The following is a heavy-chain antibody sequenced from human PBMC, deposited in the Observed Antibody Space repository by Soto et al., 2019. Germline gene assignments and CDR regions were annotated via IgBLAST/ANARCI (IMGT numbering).Heavy chain of an antibody. CDR3: AAGLPRGQQLVRPRRYYYGMDV. D-gene: IGHD6-13*01. V-gene: IGHV4-59*08. J-gene: IGHJ6*02. CDR1: GGSISSYY. Sequence: SEALSLTCTVSGGSISSYYWSWIRQPPGKGLEWIGYIYYSGSTNYNPSLKSRVTISVDTSKNQFSLKLSSVTAADTAVYYCAAGLPRGQQLVRPRRYYYGMDVWGQGTTVTVSS. CDR2: IYYSGST.